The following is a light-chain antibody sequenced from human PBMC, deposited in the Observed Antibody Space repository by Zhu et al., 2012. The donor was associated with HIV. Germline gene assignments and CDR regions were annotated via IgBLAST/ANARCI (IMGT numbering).Light chain of an antibody. Sequence: IVLTQSPATLSLSPGERATVSCGASRSVRSFLAWYQQKPGQAPRLLIYDTSKRAAGIPARFSGSGSETDFTLTISSLEPEDFALYYCQQRSSWPLTFGGGTKVEIK. J-gene: IGKJ4*01. V-gene: IGKV3-11*01. CDR2: DTS. CDR3: QQRSSWPLT. CDR1: RSVRSF.